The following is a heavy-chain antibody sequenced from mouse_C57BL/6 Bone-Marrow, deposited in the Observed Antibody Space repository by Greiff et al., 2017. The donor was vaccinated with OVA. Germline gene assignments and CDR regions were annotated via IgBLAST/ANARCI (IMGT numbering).Heavy chain of an antibody. CDR1: GYAFTNYL. V-gene: IGHV1-54*01. J-gene: IGHJ1*03. CDR2: INPGSGGT. Sequence: LQESGAELVRPGTSVKVSCKASGYAFTNYLIEWVKQRPGQGLEWIGVINPGSGGTNYNEKFKGKATLTAEKSSSTAYMQLSSLTSEDSAVYFCARDPYWYFDVWGTGTTVTVSS. CDR3: ARDPYWYFDV.